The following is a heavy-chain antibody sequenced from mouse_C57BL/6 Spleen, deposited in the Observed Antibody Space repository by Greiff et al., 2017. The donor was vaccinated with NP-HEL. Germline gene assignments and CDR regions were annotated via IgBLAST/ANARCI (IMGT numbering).Heavy chain of an antibody. D-gene: IGHD2-2*01. V-gene: IGHV1-82*01. Sequence: QVQLKQSGPELVKPGASVKISCKASGYAFSSPWMNWVKQRPGKGLEWIGRIYPGDGDTNYNGKFKGKATLTADKSSSTAYMQLSSLTSEDSAVYFCARWLPYYYAMDYWGQGTSVTVSS. CDR3: ARWLPYYYAMDY. CDR1: GYAFSSPW. J-gene: IGHJ4*01. CDR2: IYPGDGDT.